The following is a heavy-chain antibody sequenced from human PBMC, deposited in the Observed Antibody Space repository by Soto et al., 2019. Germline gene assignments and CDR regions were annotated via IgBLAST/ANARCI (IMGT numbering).Heavy chain of an antibody. CDR2: ISAYNGNT. V-gene: IGHV1-18*01. J-gene: IGHJ4*02. Sequence: QVPLVQSGAEVKKPGASVKVSCKASGYTFTSYGISWVRQAPGQGLEWMGWISAYNGNTNYAQKLQGRVTMTTDTSTRTAYMGLSRLRSDDTAVYYCARVLVDYDYPGGVDYWGQGTLVTVSS. CDR3: ARVLVDYDYPGGVDY. CDR1: GYTFTSYG. D-gene: IGHD3-16*01.